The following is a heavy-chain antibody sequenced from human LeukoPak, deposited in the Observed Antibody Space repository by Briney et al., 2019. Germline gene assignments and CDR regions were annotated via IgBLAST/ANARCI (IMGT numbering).Heavy chain of an antibody. V-gene: IGHV4-4*02. Sequence: GSLRLSCAAFGFTFSNAWMRWVRQAPGEGLEWIGEVFHSGSTNYNPSLKSRVTMSADKSKNQFSLNLSSVTAADTAVYYCLHGGNCGDWVFWGQGTLVTVSS. CDR1: GFTFSNAW. D-gene: IGHD2-21*01. CDR3: LHGGNCGDWVF. CDR2: VFHSGST. J-gene: IGHJ4*02.